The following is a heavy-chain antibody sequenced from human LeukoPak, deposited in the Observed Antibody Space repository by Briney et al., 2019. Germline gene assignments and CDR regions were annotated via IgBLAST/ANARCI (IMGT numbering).Heavy chain of an antibody. J-gene: IGHJ4*02. Sequence: ASVKVSCKXSGYMFTGVYMHWVRQAPRQGLEWMGWIDPNSGGTNYAQKFQGRVTMTRDTSISTVYMELSRLRSDDTAVYYCARGLYCSSASCFAAQRPPYWGQGTLVTVSS. CDR3: ARGLYCSSASCFAAQRPPY. CDR2: IDPNSGGT. D-gene: IGHD2-2*01. CDR1: GYMFTGVY. V-gene: IGHV1-2*02.